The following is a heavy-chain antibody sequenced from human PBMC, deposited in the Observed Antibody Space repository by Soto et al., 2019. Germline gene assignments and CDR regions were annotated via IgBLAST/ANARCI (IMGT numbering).Heavy chain of an antibody. V-gene: IGHV1-69*13. D-gene: IGHD2-2*02. Sequence: SLKVSCKTSGGTFSSYAIRWVRQVPGQGLEWMGGIMSIFVTSHYAQKFQGRVTITADESTSTAYMELSSLRSEDTAVYYCARLSSTSCYTGGVYSYNYGKDDWGQGITVTVS. CDR1: GGTFSSYA. CDR2: IMSIFVTS. J-gene: IGHJ6*02. CDR3: ARLSSTSCYTGGVYSYNYGKDD.